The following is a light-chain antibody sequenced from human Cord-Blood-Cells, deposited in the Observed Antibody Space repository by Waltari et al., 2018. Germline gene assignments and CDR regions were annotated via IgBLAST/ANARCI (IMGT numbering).Light chain of an antibody. CDR2: DVS. V-gene: IGLV2-11*01. CDR1: SSDVGGYNY. CDR3: CSYAGSYTYV. Sequence: QSALTQPRSVSGSPGQSVTISCTGTSSDVGGYNYVSWYQQHPGKAPKLMIYDVSKRPSGGPDRFSGSKSDNTASLTISGLQAEDEADYYCCSYAGSYTYVFGTGTKVTVL. J-gene: IGLJ1*01.